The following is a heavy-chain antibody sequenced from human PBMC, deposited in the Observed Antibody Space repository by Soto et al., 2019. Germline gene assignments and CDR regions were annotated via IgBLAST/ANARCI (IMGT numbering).Heavy chain of an antibody. J-gene: IGHJ6*02. Sequence: ASVKVSCKASGYTFTSYAMHWVRQAPGQRLEWMGWINAGNGNTKYSQKFQSRVTITRDASASTAYMELSSLRSEDTAVYYCARDLNWNYYYYYGMDVWGQGTTVTVSS. CDR3: ARDLNWNYYYYYGMDV. CDR1: GYTFTSYA. D-gene: IGHD1-1*01. V-gene: IGHV1-3*01. CDR2: INAGNGNT.